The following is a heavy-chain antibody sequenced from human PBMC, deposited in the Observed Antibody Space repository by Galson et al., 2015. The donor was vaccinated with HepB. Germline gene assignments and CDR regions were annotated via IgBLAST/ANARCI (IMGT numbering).Heavy chain of an antibody. Sequence: LRLSCAASGFTFSSYWMSWVRQAPGKGLEWVANIKQDGSEKYYVDSVKGRFTISRDNAKNSLYLQMNSLRAEDTAVYYCARDVGGYCSSTSCYYFGDAFDIWGQGTMVTVSS. D-gene: IGHD2-2*01. J-gene: IGHJ3*02. CDR1: GFTFSSYW. CDR2: IKQDGSEK. V-gene: IGHV3-7*01. CDR3: ARDVGGYCSSTSCYYFGDAFDI.